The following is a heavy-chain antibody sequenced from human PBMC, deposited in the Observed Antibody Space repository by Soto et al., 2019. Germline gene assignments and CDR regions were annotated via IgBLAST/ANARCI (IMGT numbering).Heavy chain of an antibody. Sequence: GGSLRLSCAASGFTFSSYAMSWVRQAPGKGLEWVSAISGSGGSTYYADSVKGRFTISRDNSKNTLYLQMNSLRAEDTAVYYCARDGYDFWSGYYTGIGWFDPWGQGTLVTVSS. D-gene: IGHD3-3*01. CDR1: GFTFSSYA. J-gene: IGHJ5*02. CDR2: ISGSGGST. V-gene: IGHV3-23*01. CDR3: ARDGYDFWSGYYTGIGWFDP.